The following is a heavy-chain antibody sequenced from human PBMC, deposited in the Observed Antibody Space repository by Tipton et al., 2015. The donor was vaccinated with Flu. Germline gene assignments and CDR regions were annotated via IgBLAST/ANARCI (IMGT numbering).Heavy chain of an antibody. V-gene: IGHV4-61*05. J-gene: IGHJ1*01. Sequence: LRLSCTVSGGSISISSYYWGWIRQPPGKGLEWIGFVSYSGITNYNPSLKGRVTMSLDASKNHFSLSLSSVTAADTAVYYCARNGGSYSYQHWGQGTLVTVSS. CDR3: ARNGGSYSYQH. CDR2: VSYSGIT. CDR1: GGSISISSYY. D-gene: IGHD3-10*01.